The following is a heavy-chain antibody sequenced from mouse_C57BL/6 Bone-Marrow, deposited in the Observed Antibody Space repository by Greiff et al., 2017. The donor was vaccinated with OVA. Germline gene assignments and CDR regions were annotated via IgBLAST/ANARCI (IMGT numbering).Heavy chain of an antibody. J-gene: IGHJ3*01. V-gene: IGHV1-50*01. D-gene: IGHD2-2*01. CDR3: TRWKLAGFQAY. Sequence: QVQLQQPGAEFVKPGASVKLSCKASGYTFTNYYIQWIKQRPGQGLEWIGEIDPSDSYTNYNQKFKGKATLTVDTSSSTAYMQLSSLKSEDSAVYYCTRWKLAGFQAYWGQGTLVTVSA. CDR1: GYTFTNYY. CDR2: IDPSDSYT.